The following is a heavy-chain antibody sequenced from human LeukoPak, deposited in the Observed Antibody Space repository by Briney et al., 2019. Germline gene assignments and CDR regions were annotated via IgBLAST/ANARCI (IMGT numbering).Heavy chain of an antibody. J-gene: IGHJ2*01. CDR3: ARAKPADFDL. CDR2: VNEDGSET. V-gene: IGHV3-74*01. CDR1: GFAFSSNW. Sequence: GGSLRLSCAASGFAFSSNWMHWVRQAPGKGLVWVSRVNEDGSETNYADSVKGRFTLSRDNAKNTVYLQMNNLRAEDTAVYYCARAKPADFDLWGRGTLVTVSS.